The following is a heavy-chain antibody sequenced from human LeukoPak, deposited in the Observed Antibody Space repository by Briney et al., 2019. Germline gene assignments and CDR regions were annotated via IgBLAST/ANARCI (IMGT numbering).Heavy chain of an antibody. CDR1: GGSINSSSYY. V-gene: IGHV4-39*01. CDR2: IYYSGST. J-gene: IGHJ4*02. D-gene: IGHD5-12*01. Sequence: PSETLSLTCTVSGGSINSSSYYWGWIRQPPGKGLEWIGSIYYSGSTYYNPSLKSRVTISVDTSKNQFSLKLSSVTAADTAVYYCASLRYVAQPHFDYWGQGTLVTVSS. CDR3: ASLRYVAQPHFDY.